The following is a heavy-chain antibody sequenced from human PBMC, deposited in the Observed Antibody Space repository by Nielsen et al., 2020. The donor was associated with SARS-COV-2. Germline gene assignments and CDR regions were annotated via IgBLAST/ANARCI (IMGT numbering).Heavy chain of an antibody. J-gene: IGHJ6*02. D-gene: IGHD4-17*01. CDR3: ARSTTVTTLGINYYYYYGMDV. CDR2: IYYSGST. Sequence: SETLSLTCTVSGGSISSYYWSWIRQPPGKGLEWIGYIYYSGSTNYNPSLKSRVTISVDTSKNQFSLKLSSVTAADTAVYYCARSTTVTTLGINYYYYYGMDVWGQGTTVTVSS. V-gene: IGHV4-59*01. CDR1: GGSISSYY.